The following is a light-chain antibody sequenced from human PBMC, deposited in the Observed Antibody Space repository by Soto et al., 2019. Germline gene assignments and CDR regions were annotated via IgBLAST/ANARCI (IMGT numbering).Light chain of an antibody. CDR3: QQYGSSPWT. J-gene: IGKJ1*01. Sequence: EIVLTQSPGTLSLSPGERATLSCRASQSVSSNYLAWYQQKPGQAPRLLIYGASSRATGIPDRFSGSGSGTDCTLAISRLEPEDLAVYYCQQYGSSPWTFGLGTTVE. CDR1: QSVSSNY. CDR2: GAS. V-gene: IGKV3-20*01.